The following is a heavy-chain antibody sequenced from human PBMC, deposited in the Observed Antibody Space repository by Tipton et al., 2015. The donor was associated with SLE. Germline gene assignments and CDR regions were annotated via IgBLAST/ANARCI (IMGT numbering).Heavy chain of an antibody. D-gene: IGHD4-11*01. Sequence: TLSLTCTVSGGSISSYYWSWIRQPPGKGLEWIGSIYYSGSTNYNPSLKSRVTISVDTSKNQFSLKLSSVTAADTAVYYCARVTYGMDVWGQGTTVTVSS. V-gene: IGHV4-59*08. CDR2: IYYSGST. CDR1: GGSISSYY. CDR3: ARVTYGMDV. J-gene: IGHJ6*02.